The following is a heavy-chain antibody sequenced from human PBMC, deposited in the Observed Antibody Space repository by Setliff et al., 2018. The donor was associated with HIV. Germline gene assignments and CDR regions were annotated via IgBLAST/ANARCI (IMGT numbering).Heavy chain of an antibody. V-gene: IGHV3-30*01. Sequence: GGSLRLSCEASGFTFSSYWMSWVRQAPGKGLEWVAVISDDGSNTYYADSVKGRFTISRDNSKNTLYLQMNSLRAEDTAVYYCARGYCNSSNCYAIDYWGQGTLVTVSS. D-gene: IGHD2-2*01. CDR3: ARGYCNSSNCYAIDY. CDR2: ISDDGSNT. J-gene: IGHJ4*02. CDR1: GFTFSSYW.